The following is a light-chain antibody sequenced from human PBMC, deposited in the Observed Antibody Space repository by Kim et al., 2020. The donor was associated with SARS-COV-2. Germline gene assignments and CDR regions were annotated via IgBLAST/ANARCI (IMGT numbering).Light chain of an antibody. CDR1: QSVSGSR. J-gene: IGKJ4*01. CDR2: GAS. V-gene: IGKV3-20*01. CDR3: QQYSNSPRA. Sequence: EIVLTQSPGTLSLSPGERATLSCRASQSVSGSRLAWHQQKPGQAPRLLIYGASNRATGIPDRFSGSGSGTDFTLTISRLEPDDFAMYYCQQYSNSPRAFGGGTKVDIK.